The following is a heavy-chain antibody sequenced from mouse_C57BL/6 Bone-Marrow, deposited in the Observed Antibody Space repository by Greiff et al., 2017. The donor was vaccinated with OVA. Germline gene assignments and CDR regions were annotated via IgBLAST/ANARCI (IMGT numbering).Heavy chain of an antibody. CDR1: GYTFTDYY. CDR2: INPNNGGT. CDR3: ARWRDGYYVPYAMDY. V-gene: IGHV1-26*01. D-gene: IGHD2-3*01. Sequence: VQLQQSGPELVKPGASVKISCKASGYTFTDYYMNWVKQSHGKSLEWIGDINPNNGGTSYNQKFKGKATLTVDKSSSTAYMELRSLTSEDSAVYYCARWRDGYYVPYAMDYWGQGTSVTVSS. J-gene: IGHJ4*01.